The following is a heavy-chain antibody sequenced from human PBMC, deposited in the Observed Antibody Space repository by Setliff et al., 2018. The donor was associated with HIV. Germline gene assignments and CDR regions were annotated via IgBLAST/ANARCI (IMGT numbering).Heavy chain of an antibody. J-gene: IGHJ4*02. CDR2: IYYSGTT. CDR1: GGAISSSY. Sequence: ASETLSLTCFVSGGAISSSYWTWIRQSAGKGLEWLGYIYYSGTTSYNPSLQSRLTLSLDTSKSHFSLKLTSVTAADTAVYFRARLTSTTNSYDFWGQGMLVTVSS. D-gene: IGHD1-26*01. CDR3: ARLTSTTNSYDF. V-gene: IGHV4-59*12.